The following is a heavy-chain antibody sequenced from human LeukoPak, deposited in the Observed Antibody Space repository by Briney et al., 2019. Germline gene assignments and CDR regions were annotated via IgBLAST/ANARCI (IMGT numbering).Heavy chain of an antibody. D-gene: IGHD2-2*01. J-gene: IGHJ4*02. CDR2: INPNSGGT. CDR3: ARDLQGNVAVPAAILGD. V-gene: IGHV1-2*02. Sequence: ASVKVSCKASGYTFTGYYMHWVRQAPGQGLEWMGWINPNSGGTNYAQKFQGRVIMTRDTSISTAYMELSRLTSDDTAVYYCARDLQGNVAVPAAILGDWGQGGLVTVSS. CDR1: GYTFTGYY.